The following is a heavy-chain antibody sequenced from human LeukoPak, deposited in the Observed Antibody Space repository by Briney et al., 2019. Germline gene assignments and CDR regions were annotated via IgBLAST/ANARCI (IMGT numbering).Heavy chain of an antibody. CDR2: TNSGGATT. J-gene: IGHJ4*02. CDR1: GFPFSDFS. D-gene: IGHD3-10*02. CDR3: AKQSYARSLGE. Sequence: GGSLRLSCATSGFPFSDFSMTWVRQAPGKGLEWISTTNSGGATTYYAESVKGRFTISRDNFKNALYLQMSSLRVEDTAIYYCAKQSYARSLGEGGPGTLVTVSS. V-gene: IGHV3-23*01.